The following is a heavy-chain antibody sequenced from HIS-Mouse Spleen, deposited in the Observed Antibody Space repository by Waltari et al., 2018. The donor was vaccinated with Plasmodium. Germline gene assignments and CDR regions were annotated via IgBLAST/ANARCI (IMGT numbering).Heavy chain of an antibody. CDR1: GYTFTSYG. V-gene: IGHV1-18*01. CDR2: ISAYNGNT. D-gene: IGHD6-13*01. J-gene: IGHJ1*01. Sequence: QVQLVQSGAEVKKPGASVKVSCKASGYTFTSYGISWVRQAPGQGLEWMGWISAYNGNTNYAQKLQGRVTMTRDTSISTAYMELSRLRSDDTAVYYCARVLGYKAAAGTFVEYFQHWGQGTLVTVSS. CDR3: ARVLGYKAAAGTFVEYFQH.